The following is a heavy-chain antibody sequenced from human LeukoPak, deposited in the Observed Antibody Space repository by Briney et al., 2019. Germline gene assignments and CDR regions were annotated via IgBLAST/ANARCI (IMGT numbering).Heavy chain of an antibody. CDR2: INPNSGGT. Sequence: ASVKVSCTASGSTFTGYYMHWVRQAPGQGLGWLRWINPNSGGTTYAQKFQGRVTMTRDTSISTAYMELSRLRSDDTAVHYCARGYYYDSSGYYGNGAFDIWGQGTMVTVSS. D-gene: IGHD3-22*01. V-gene: IGHV1-2*02. CDR3: ARGYYYDSSGYYGNGAFDI. J-gene: IGHJ3*02. CDR1: GSTFTGYY.